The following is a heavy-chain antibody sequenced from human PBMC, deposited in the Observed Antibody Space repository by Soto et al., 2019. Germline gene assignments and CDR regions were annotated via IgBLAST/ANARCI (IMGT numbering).Heavy chain of an antibody. V-gene: IGHV1-18*04. J-gene: IGHJ4*02. Sequence: QVQLVQSGAEVKKPGASVKVSCKASGYTFTSYGISCVRQAPGQGLEWMGWISVYNGNTNYAQKIQGRVTMTTDTSTSTAYMELRSLRSGDTAVYYCARDSSGYSSGWAFDYWGQGTLVTVTS. CDR2: ISVYNGNT. CDR3: ARDSSGYSSGWAFDY. D-gene: IGHD6-19*01. CDR1: GYTFTSYG.